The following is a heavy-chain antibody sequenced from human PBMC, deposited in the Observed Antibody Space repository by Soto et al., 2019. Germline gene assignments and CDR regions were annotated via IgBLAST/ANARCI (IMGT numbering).Heavy chain of an antibody. CDR1: GFTFSSYG. D-gene: IGHD6-13*01. J-gene: IGHJ6*02. CDR3: ARDHAAAAIKHYYYYGMDV. Sequence: GGSLRLSCAASGFTFSSYGMHWVRQAPGKGLEWVAVIWYDGSNKYYADSVKGRFTISRDNSKNTLYLQMNSLRAEDTAVYYCARDHAAAAIKHYYYYGMDVWGQGTTVTVSS. CDR2: IWYDGSNK. V-gene: IGHV3-33*01.